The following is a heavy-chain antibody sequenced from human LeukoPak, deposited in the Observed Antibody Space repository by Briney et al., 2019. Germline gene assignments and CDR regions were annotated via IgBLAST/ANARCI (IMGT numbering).Heavy chain of an antibody. CDR1: GFTFSSYG. J-gene: IGHJ1*01. D-gene: IGHD3-22*01. CDR3: AREGSPGYYDSSGYYYSEYFQH. CDR2: IWYDGSNK. Sequence: PGGSLRLSCAASGFTFSSYGMHWVRQAPGKGLEWVAVIWYDGSNKYYADSVKGRFTISRGNSKNTLYLQMNSLRAEDTAVYYCAREGSPGYYDSSGYYYSEYFQHWGQGTLVTVSS. V-gene: IGHV3-33*01.